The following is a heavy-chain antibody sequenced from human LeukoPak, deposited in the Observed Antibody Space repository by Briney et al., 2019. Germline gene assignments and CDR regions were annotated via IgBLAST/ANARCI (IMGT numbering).Heavy chain of an antibody. CDR2: INHSGST. Sequence: PSETLSLTRAVYGGSFSGYYWSWIRQPPGKGLEWIGEINHSGSTNYNPSLKSRVTISVDTSKNQFSLKLSSVTAADTAVYYCARGNRPTRRAFDIWGQGTMVTVSS. J-gene: IGHJ3*02. CDR3: ARGNRPTRRAFDI. CDR1: GGSFSGYY. V-gene: IGHV4-34*01. D-gene: IGHD2/OR15-2a*01.